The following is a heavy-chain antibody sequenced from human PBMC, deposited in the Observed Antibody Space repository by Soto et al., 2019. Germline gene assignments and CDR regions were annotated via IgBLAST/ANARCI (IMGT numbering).Heavy chain of an antibody. Sequence: XTLSLPCAGYGGSFSGYDWSWIRQPPGKGLEWIGEINHSGTTNYNPSLKSRVTISVDTSKNQFSLKLRSVTAADKAVYYCARGFGWELLRAYYYYYGMDVWGQGTTGTVSS. D-gene: IGHD1-26*01. CDR1: GGSFSGYD. CDR3: ARGFGWELLRAYYYYYGMDV. V-gene: IGHV4-34*01. CDR2: INHSGTT. J-gene: IGHJ6*02.